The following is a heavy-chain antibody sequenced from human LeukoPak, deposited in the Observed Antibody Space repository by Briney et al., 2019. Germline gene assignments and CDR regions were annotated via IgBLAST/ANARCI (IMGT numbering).Heavy chain of an antibody. D-gene: IGHD5-12*01. J-gene: IGHJ4*02. Sequence: SETLSLTCTVSGGSISSYYWSWIRQPAGKGLEWIGHIYTSGSTNYNTSLKSRVTMSVDTSKNQFSLKLSSVTAADTAVYYCARVVYSGYGPKFDYWGQGTLVTVSS. V-gene: IGHV4-4*07. CDR1: GGSISSYY. CDR3: ARVVYSGYGPKFDY. CDR2: IYTSGST.